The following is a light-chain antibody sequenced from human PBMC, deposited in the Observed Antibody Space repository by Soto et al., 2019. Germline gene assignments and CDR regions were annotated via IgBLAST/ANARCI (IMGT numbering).Light chain of an antibody. CDR1: SSDVGGYKF. V-gene: IGLV2-14*01. CDR3: SSYTRSSSVV. J-gene: IGLJ2*01. Sequence: QSVLTQPASVSGSPGQSIPISCTGTSSDVGGYKFVSGYQHHPGKAPKLIIYEVSNRPSGVSNRFSGSTSGNTASLTISGLQDEDEADYYCSSYTRSSSVVFGGGTKVTVL. CDR2: EVS.